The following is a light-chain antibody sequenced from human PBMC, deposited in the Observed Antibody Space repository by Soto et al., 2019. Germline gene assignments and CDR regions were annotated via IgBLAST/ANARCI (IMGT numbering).Light chain of an antibody. CDR2: RAS. J-gene: IGKJ5*01. Sequence: DIQMTQSPSSLSASVGDIVNITCVASQSIRVSLNWYQKKPGKAPKLLIFRASTLESGVPPRFSGGGSGTDFNLTIYGLQPEDFATYYCQQSYSHLITFGQGTRLEIK. CDR3: QQSYSHLIT. V-gene: IGKV1-39*01. CDR1: QSIRVS.